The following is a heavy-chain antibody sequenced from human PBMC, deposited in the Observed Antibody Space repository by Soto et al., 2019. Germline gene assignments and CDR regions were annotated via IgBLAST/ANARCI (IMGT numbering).Heavy chain of an antibody. CDR2: IKGDGIST. Sequence: EVHLVESGGGLVQSGGSLRLSCAASGFTFSSYWMHWVRQAPGKGLAWVSRIKGDGISTNYADSVKGRFTISRDNAKDTVFLQMNGLSADDTAVYYCARGAMGNYYTDYWGQGTLVTVSS. J-gene: IGHJ4*02. D-gene: IGHD3-10*01. V-gene: IGHV3-74*01. CDR1: GFTFSSYW. CDR3: ARGAMGNYYTDY.